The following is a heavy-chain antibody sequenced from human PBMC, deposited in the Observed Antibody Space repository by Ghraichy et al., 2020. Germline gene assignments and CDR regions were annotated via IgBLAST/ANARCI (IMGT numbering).Heavy chain of an antibody. V-gene: IGHV3-30*02. Sequence: GESLNISCSASGFTFSNYAVHWVRQAPGKGLEWVAFEAVDGRTQYYADSVKGRFTISRDNSKNTLYLQMNSLRADDTAVYYCVGNLGYVDYWGQGTLVTVSS. J-gene: IGHJ4*02. CDR1: GFTFSNYA. CDR2: EAVDGRTQ. D-gene: IGHD4-23*01. CDR3: VGNLGYVDY.